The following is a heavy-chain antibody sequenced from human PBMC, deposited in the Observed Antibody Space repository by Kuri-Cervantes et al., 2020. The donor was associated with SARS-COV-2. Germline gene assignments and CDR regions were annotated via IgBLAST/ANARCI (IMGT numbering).Heavy chain of an antibody. V-gene: IGHV3-74*01. J-gene: IGHJ4*02. CDR2: INPDGSYT. CDR3: VRDGDHWNFDY. D-gene: IGHD1-1*01. Sequence: GGSLRLSCAASGFVFSDYYMGWIRQAPGKGLVWVSRINPDGSYTNNADSVKGRFTLSRDNAKNMLFLQMNSLRAEDTAVYYCVRDGDHWNFDYWGQGTLVTVSS. CDR1: GFVFSDYY.